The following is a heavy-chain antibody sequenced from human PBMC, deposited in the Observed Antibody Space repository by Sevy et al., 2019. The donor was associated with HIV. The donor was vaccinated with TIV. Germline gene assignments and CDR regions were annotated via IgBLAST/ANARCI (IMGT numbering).Heavy chain of an antibody. CDR3: AKFGDYYDSGGYYWYFDF. D-gene: IGHD3-22*01. CDR2: ISGGDDST. V-gene: IGHV3-23*01. Sequence: GGSLRLSCAASGFIFSDSAMSWVRQAPGKGLEWVSSISGGDDSTYYADSVKGRFTVSRDNSKNTLYLQMNTLRAEDTALYYCAKFGDYYDSGGYYWYFDFWGRGTLVTVSS. CDR1: GFIFSDSA. J-gene: IGHJ2*01.